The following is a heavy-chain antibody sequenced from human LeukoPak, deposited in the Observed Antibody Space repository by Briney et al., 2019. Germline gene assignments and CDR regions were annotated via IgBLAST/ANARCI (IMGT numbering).Heavy chain of an antibody. CDR3: AKGVVVAPDVTPFDY. Sequence: GGSLRLSCAASGFTFSNYAMSWVRQAPGKGLEWVSSISGSGGSTYYADSVKGRFTISGDNSKNTLYLQMNSLRAEDTAVYYCAKGVVVAPDVTPFDYWGQGTLVTVSS. J-gene: IGHJ4*02. V-gene: IGHV3-23*01. D-gene: IGHD2-2*01. CDR2: ISGSGGST. CDR1: GFTFSNYA.